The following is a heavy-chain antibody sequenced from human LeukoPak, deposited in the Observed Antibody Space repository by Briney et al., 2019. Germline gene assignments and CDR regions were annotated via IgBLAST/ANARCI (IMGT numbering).Heavy chain of an antibody. J-gene: IGHJ3*02. V-gene: IGHV4-59*01. CDR1: GGSITSYY. CDR2: IYYSGGA. CDR3: ARATKRQLLGAFDI. D-gene: IGHD1-1*01. Sequence: SETLSLTCTVSGGSITSYYWSWIRQPPGKGLEWIGYIYYSGGANYNPSLKSRVTISVDTSKNQFSLKLSSVTAADTAVYYCARATKRQLLGAFDIWGQGTMVTVSS.